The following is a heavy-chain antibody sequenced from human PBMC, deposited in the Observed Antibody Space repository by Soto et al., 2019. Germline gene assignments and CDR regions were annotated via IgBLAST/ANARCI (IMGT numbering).Heavy chain of an antibody. D-gene: IGHD6-6*01. Sequence: GGSLRLSCAASGFTFTRYSMNWVRQAPGKGLEWVSSISSTTNYIYYADSMKGRFTVSRDNAKNSVYLEMNSLSAEDTAVYYCARASADLTPNFDYWGQGTLVTVSS. CDR1: GFTFTRYS. CDR3: ARASADLTPNFDY. V-gene: IGHV3-21*01. J-gene: IGHJ4*02. CDR2: ISSTTNYI.